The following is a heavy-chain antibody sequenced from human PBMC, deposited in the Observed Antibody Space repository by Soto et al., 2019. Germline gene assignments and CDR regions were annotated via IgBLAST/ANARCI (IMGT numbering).Heavy chain of an antibody. Sequence: QVQLVQSGAEVKKPGSSVKVSCKASGGTFSSYAISWVRQAPGQGLEWMGGIIPIFGTANYAQKFQGRVTITADESTSTAYMERSSLRSEDTAVYYCARVHVDRAAAGIYVYWGQGTLVTVSS. CDR3: ARVHVDRAAAGIYVY. CDR1: GGTFSSYA. CDR2: IIPIFGTA. D-gene: IGHD6-13*01. J-gene: IGHJ4*02. V-gene: IGHV1-69*01.